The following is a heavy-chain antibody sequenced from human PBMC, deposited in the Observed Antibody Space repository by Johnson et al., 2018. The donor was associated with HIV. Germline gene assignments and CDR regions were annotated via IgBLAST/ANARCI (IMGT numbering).Heavy chain of an antibody. D-gene: IGHD3-22*01. CDR1: GFTFSSYD. J-gene: IGHJ3*02. V-gene: IGHV3-13*01. Sequence: VQVVESGGGLVQPGGSLRLSCAASGFTFSSYDMHWVRQATGKGLEWVSAIGTAGDTYYPGSVKGRFTISRENAKNSLYLQMNSLRVEDTAVYYCARGLQSLIVVITRGAFNIWGQGTMVTVSS. CDR2: IGTAGDT. CDR3: ARGLQSLIVVITRGAFNI.